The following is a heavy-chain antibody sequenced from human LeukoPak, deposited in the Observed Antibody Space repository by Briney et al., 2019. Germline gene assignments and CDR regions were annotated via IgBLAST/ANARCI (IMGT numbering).Heavy chain of an antibody. J-gene: IGHJ4*02. CDR3: TKPRGYGSGTYYDY. CDR1: GFTFSGSA. D-gene: IGHD3-10*01. CDR2: IRSKTNNYAT. Sequence: GGSLRLSCVASGFTFSGSAIHWVRQASGKGLESVGHIRSKTNNYATAYAASVKGRFTISRDDSKNTAYLQMSSLETEDTAIYYCTKPRGYGSGTYYDYWGQGTLVTVSS. V-gene: IGHV3-73*01.